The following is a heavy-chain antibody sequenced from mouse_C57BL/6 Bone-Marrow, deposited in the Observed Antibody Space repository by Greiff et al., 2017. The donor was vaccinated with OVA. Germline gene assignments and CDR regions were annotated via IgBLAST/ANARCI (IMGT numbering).Heavy chain of an antibody. V-gene: IGHV1-64*01. J-gene: IGHJ3*01. D-gene: IGHD2-1*01. Sequence: QVQLQQSGAELVKPGASVKLSCKASGYTFTSYWMHWVKQRPGQGLEWIGMIHPNSGSTNYNEKFKSKATLTVDKSSSTAYMQLSSLTSEDSAVYYCARPIYYGNYWFAYWGQGTLVTVSA. CDR3: ARPIYYGNYWFAY. CDR2: IHPNSGST. CDR1: GYTFTSYW.